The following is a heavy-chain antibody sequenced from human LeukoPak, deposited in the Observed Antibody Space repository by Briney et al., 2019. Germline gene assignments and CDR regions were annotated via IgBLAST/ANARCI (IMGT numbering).Heavy chain of an antibody. CDR1: GGSISSGGYY. Sequence: SQTLSLTCTVSGGSISSGGYYWSWLRQHPGKGLVWFGYIYYSGSTYYNPSLKSRVTISVDTSKNQFSLKLSSVTAADTAVYYCAREDSDYGVTYFDYWGQGTLVTVSS. CDR2: IYYSGST. J-gene: IGHJ4*02. V-gene: IGHV4-31*03. D-gene: IGHD4-17*01. CDR3: AREDSDYGVTYFDY.